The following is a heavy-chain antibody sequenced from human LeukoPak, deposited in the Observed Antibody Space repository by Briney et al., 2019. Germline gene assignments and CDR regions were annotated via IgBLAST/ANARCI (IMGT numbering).Heavy chain of an antibody. Sequence: GGPLRLSCGACGFIFCSYGMHWVRQSTGKGLEGGAVIWYDGSNKDYADSVKGRFTISRDNSKNTLYLQMNSLRTGDTAVYYCARDRAKVIATLMEWGQGTLVTVS. V-gene: IGHV3-33*01. D-gene: IGHD2-21*01. CDR2: IWYDGSNK. J-gene: IGHJ4*02. CDR1: GFIFCSYG. CDR3: ARDRAKVIATLME.